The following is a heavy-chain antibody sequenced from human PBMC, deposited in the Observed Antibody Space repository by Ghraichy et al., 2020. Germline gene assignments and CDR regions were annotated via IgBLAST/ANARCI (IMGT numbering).Heavy chain of an antibody. Sequence: GESLNISCAASGFTFSSYAMSWVRQAPGKGLEWVSAISGSGGSTYYADSVKGRFTISRDNSKNTLYLQMNSLRAEDTAVYYCAKCPDGVRWPHPPWFDPWGQGTLVTVSS. CDR2: ISGSGGST. D-gene: IGHD4-23*01. V-gene: IGHV3-23*01. CDR3: AKCPDGVRWPHPPWFDP. CDR1: GFTFSSYA. J-gene: IGHJ5*02.